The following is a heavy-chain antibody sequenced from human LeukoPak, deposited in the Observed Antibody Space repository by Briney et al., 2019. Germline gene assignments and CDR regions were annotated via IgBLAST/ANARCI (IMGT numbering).Heavy chain of an antibody. CDR1: GYTFTSYA. D-gene: IGHD2-2*01. J-gene: IGHJ6*02. Sequence: GASVKVSCKASGYTFTSYAMHWVRQAPGQRLEWMGWINAGNGNTKYSQKFQGRVTITRDTSASTAYMELSSLRSEDTAVYYCAREALHCSSTSCRLVAYYYGMDVWGQGTTVTVSS. CDR3: AREALHCSSTSCRLVAYYYGMDV. V-gene: IGHV1-3*01. CDR2: INAGNGNT.